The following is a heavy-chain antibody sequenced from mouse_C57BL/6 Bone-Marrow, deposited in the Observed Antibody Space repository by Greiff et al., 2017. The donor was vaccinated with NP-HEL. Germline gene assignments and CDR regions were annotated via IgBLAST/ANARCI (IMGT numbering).Heavy chain of an antibody. V-gene: IGHV3-6*01. CDR2: ISYDGSN. CDR1: GYSITSGYY. J-gene: IGHJ1*03. CDR3: ARSDTTWYFDV. D-gene: IGHD1-1*01. Sequence: EVQLQQSGPGLVKPSQSLSLTCSVTGYSITSGYYWNWIRQFPGNKLEWMGYISYDGSNNYNPSLKNRISITRDTSKNQFFLKLNSVTTEDTATYYCARSDTTWYFDVWGTGTTVTVSS.